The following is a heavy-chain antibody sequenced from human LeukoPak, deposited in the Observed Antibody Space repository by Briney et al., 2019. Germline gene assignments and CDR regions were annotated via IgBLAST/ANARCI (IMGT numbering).Heavy chain of an antibody. D-gene: IGHD6-13*01. CDR3: AEGLGEGYSSSWYLDY. J-gene: IGHJ4*02. Sequence: PGGSLRLSCAASGFTFSSYAMSWVRQAPGKGLEWVSAISGSGGSTYYADSVKGRFTISRDNSKNTLYLQMNSLRAEDTAVYYCAEGLGEGYSSSWYLDYWRQGTLVTVSS. V-gene: IGHV3-23*01. CDR2: ISGSGGST. CDR1: GFTFSSYA.